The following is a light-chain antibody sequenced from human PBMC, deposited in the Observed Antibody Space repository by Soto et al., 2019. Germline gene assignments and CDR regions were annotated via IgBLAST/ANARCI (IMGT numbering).Light chain of an antibody. CDR2: GAS. J-gene: IGKJ4*01. CDR1: QSVSSN. CDR3: QQHCSSPLT. Sequence: EIVMTQSPATLSVSPGERATLSCRASQSVSSNLAWYQQKPGQAPRLLIYGASTMATGLPARFSASVSGTEFSLTISRLQPEDFATYYCQQHCSSPLTFGGGTRVEIK. V-gene: IGKV3-15*01.